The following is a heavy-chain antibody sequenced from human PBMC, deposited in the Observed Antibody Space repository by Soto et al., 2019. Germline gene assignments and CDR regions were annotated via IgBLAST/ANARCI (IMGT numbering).Heavy chain of an antibody. V-gene: IGHV3-23*01. CDR3: AKDPRLVSFSKSVAVATYYFDY. J-gene: IGHJ4*02. CDR2: ISGSGGST. D-gene: IGHD6-19*01. Sequence: GGSLRLSCAASGFTFSSYAMSWVRQAPGKGLEWVSAISGSGGSTYYADSVKGRFTISRDNSKNTLYLQMNSLRAEDTAVYYCAKDPRLVSFSKSVAVATYYFDYWGQGTLVTVSS. CDR1: GFTFSSYA.